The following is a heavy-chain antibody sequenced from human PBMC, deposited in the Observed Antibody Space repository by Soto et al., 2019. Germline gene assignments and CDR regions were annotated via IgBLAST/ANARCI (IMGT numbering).Heavy chain of an antibody. CDR2: IYYSGST. Sequence: PSETLSLTCTVSGGSISSYYWSWIRQPPGKGLEWIGYIYYSGSTNYNPSLKSRVTISVDTSKNQFSLKLSSVTAADTAVYYCARSAVALFRGYKPGWFDPWGQGTLVTVSS. D-gene: IGHD3-10*01. V-gene: IGHV4-59*01. J-gene: IGHJ5*02. CDR1: GGSISSYY. CDR3: ARSAVALFRGYKPGWFDP.